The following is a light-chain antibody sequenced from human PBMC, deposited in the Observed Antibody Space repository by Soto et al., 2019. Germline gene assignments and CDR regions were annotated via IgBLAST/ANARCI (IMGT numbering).Light chain of an antibody. J-gene: IGKJ1*01. Sequence: DIQMTQSPSSLSASVGYRFTITCRASQSISSYLNWYQQKPGKAPKLLIYDASSLESGVPSRFSGSGSGTEFTLTISSLQPDDFATYYCQQYNSYSWTFGQGTKVDI. V-gene: IGKV1-5*01. CDR2: DAS. CDR3: QQYNSYSWT. CDR1: QSISSY.